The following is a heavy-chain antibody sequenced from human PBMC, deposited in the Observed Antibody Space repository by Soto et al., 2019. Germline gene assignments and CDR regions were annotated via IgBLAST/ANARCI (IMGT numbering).Heavy chain of an antibody. CDR1: GHPFTSAA. Sequence: XSVKVACKAPGHPFTSAAIRWLRQTAGQRPECMGWNNTDNGNTKYSQKSQGRVTITRDISASTVYMEMSSLRSEDTAVYFCARLTDYFDTTGYSREYFQQWAQGTPVTVSS. CDR2: NNTDNGNT. J-gene: IGHJ1*01. CDR3: ARLTDYFDTTGYSREYFQQ. V-gene: IGHV1-3*04. D-gene: IGHD3-22*01.